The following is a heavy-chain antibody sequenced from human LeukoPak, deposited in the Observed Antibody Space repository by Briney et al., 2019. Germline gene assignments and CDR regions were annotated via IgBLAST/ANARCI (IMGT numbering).Heavy chain of an antibody. CDR2: INPNSGGT. V-gene: IGHV1-2*02. CDR1: GYTFTGYY. CDR3: ARGTRGLRLFDY. J-gene: IGHJ4*02. D-gene: IGHD5-12*01. Sequence: SVKVSCKASGYTFTGYYMDWVRQAPGQGLEWMGWINPNSGGTNYAQKVQGRGTMTRDTSISTAYMELSRLRSDDTAVYYCARGTRGLRLFDYWSQGTLVTVSS.